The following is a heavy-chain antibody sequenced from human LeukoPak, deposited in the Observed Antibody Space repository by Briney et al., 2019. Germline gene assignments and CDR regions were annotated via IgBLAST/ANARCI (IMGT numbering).Heavy chain of an antibody. CDR1: GGSFSGYY. CDR3: ARVGATTVDY. V-gene: IGHV4-34*01. D-gene: IGHD1-26*01. CDR2: INHSGST. J-gene: IGHJ4*02. Sequence: SETLSLTCAVYGGSFSGYYWSWIRQPPGKGLEWIGEINHSGSTNYNPSLKSRVTISVDTSKNQFSLKLSSVTAADTAVYYCARVGATTVDYWDQGTLVTVSS.